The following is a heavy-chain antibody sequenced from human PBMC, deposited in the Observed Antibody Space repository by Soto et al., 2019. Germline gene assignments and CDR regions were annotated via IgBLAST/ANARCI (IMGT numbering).Heavy chain of an antibody. J-gene: IGHJ6*02. Sequence: ASVNVSCKVSGYTLTELSMHWVRQAPGKGLEWMGGFDPEDGETIYAQKFQGRVTMTEDTSTDTAYMELSSLRSEDTAVYYCATVSRQQLLYYYYGMDVWGQGTTVTVSS. V-gene: IGHV1-24*01. CDR2: FDPEDGET. CDR3: ATVSRQQLLYYYYGMDV. CDR1: GYTLTELS. D-gene: IGHD6-13*01.